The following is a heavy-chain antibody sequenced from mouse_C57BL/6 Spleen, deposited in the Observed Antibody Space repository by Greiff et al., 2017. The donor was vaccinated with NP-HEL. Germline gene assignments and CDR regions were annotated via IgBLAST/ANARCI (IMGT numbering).Heavy chain of an antibody. CDR3: ARYSNFDY. J-gene: IGHJ2*01. D-gene: IGHD2-5*01. Sequence: EVKLLESGPGLVKPSQSLSLTCSVTGYSITSGYYWNWIRQFPGNKLEWMGYISYDGSNNYNPSLKNRISITRDTSKNQFFLKLNSVTTEDTATYYCARYSNFDYWGQGTTLTVSS. CDR2: ISYDGSN. CDR1: GYSITSGYY. V-gene: IGHV3-6*01.